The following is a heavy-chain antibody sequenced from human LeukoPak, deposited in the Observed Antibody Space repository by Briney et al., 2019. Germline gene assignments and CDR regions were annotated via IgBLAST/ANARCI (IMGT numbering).Heavy chain of an antibody. CDR1: GGTFSSYA. CDR2: MNPNSGKT. Sequence: ASVKVSCKASGGTFSSYAISWVRQAPGQGLEWMGWMNPNSGKTGYAQKFQGRVTMTRNTSIKTAYMELSSLRSEDTAVYYCARGPVAARYFDYWGQGTLVTASS. CDR3: ARGPVAARYFDY. D-gene: IGHD6-6*01. J-gene: IGHJ4*02. V-gene: IGHV1-8*02.